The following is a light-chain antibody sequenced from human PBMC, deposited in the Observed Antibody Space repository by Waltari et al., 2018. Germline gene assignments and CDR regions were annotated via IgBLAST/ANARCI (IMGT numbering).Light chain of an antibody. CDR2: EVS. CDR1: SSDVGGYTS. J-gene: IGLJ1*01. V-gene: IGLV2-8*01. Sequence: QSALTQPPSASGSPGQSVTISCPGTSSDVGGYTSFSWYQQHPGKAPKLMIYEVSKRPSGVPDRFSGSKSGNTASLTVSGLQAEDEADYYCSSYAGSKNYVFGTGTKVTVL. CDR3: SSYAGSKNYV.